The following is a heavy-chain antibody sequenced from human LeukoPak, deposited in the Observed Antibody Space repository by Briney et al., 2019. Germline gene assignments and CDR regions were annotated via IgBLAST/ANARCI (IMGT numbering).Heavy chain of an antibody. V-gene: IGHV4-39*07. CDR2: IYYSGST. D-gene: IGHD5-12*01. J-gene: IGHJ6*03. Sequence: PSETLSLTCTVSGGSISRSRDYWGWIRQPPGKGLEWIGSIYYSGSTYYNPSLKSRVTISVDTSKNQFSPKLSSVTAADTAVYYCARGDSGYDIYYYYYYMDVWGKGTTVTVSS. CDR1: GGSISRSRDY. CDR3: ARGDSGYDIYYYYYYMDV.